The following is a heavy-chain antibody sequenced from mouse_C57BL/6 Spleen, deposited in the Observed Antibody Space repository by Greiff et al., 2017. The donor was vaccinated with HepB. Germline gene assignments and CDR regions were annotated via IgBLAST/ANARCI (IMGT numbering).Heavy chain of an antibody. Sequence: EVQLQQSGAELVKPGASVKLSCTASGFNIKDYYMHWVKQRTEQGLEWIGRIDPEDGETKYAPTFQGKATITADTSSNTAYLQLSSLTSEDTAVYYCARSSYYGNYGTYWGQGTLVTVSA. CDR1: GFNIKDYY. V-gene: IGHV14-2*01. J-gene: IGHJ3*01. CDR2: IDPEDGET. CDR3: ARSSYYGNYGTY. D-gene: IGHD2-10*01.